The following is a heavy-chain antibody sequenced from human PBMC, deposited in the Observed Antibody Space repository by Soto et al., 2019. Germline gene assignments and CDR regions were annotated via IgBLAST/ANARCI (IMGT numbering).Heavy chain of an antibody. CDR3: ARWSIVVVVAAHSGGFDY. CDR2: ISYDGSNK. D-gene: IGHD2-15*01. CDR1: GFTFSSYA. J-gene: IGHJ4*02. Sequence: GGSLRLSCAASGFTFSSYAMHGVRQAPGKGLEWVAVISYDGSNKYYADSVKGRFTISRDNSKNTLYLQMNSLRAEDTAVYYCARWSIVVVVAAHSGGFDYWGQGTLVTVSS. V-gene: IGHV3-30-3*01.